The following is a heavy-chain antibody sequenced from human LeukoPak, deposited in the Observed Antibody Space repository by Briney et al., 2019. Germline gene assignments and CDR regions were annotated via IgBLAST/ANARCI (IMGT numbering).Heavy chain of an antibody. CDR2: FDPEDGET. J-gene: IGHJ4*02. CDR3: ARDWADRSDY. Sequence: GASVKVSCKVSGYTLTELSMHWVRQAPGKGLEWMGGFDPEDGETIYAQKFQGRVTMTTDTSTSTAYMELRSLRSDDTAVYYCARDWADRSDYWGQGTLVTVSS. D-gene: IGHD3-22*01. V-gene: IGHV1-24*01. CDR1: GYTLTELS.